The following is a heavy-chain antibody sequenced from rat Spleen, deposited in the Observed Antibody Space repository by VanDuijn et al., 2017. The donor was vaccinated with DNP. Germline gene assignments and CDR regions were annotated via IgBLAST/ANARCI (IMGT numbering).Heavy chain of an antibody. V-gene: IGHV2-6*01. CDR3: ARDLIIRDTTSAMDA. CDR1: GFSLTTYS. Sequence: QVQLKESGPGLVQPSETLSPTCTVSGFSLTTYSVSWVRQPSGKVLEWIAAISTGGSTYYNSALKSRLSISKATSKSQVFLKLNSLQTEDTATYYCARDLIIRDTTSAMDAWGPGTSVTVSS. D-gene: IGHD4-3*01. J-gene: IGHJ4*01. CDR2: ISTGGST.